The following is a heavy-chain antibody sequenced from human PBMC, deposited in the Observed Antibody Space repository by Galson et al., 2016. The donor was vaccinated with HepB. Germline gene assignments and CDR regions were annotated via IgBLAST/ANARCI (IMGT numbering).Heavy chain of an antibody. CDR3: ARHHAGNNPFDY. CDR1: GGSMTSGSYW. J-gene: IGHJ4*02. Sequence: SETLSLTCIVSGGSMTSGSYWWDWIRQTPGNGVEWIGNIYSTGSTYYSRSLQSRVSMSVDTSKKQFSLNLRTVTAADTAVYYRARHHAGNNPFDYLGQGTLIIVSS. D-gene: IGHD1/OR15-1a*01. V-gene: IGHV4-39*01. CDR2: IYSTGST.